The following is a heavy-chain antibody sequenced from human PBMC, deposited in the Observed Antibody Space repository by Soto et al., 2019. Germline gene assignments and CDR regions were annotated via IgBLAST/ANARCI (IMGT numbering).Heavy chain of an antibody. V-gene: IGHV3-23*01. Sequence: EGQLLESGGGLVQSGGSLRLSCAASGFTFSSYAMRWVRQAPGKGLEWVSAISGSGGSTYYADSVKGRFTLSGDNSKNTLYLQMNSLRAEDTAVYYCARRGSGRYYDYWGQGTLVTVSS. CDR2: ISGSGGST. CDR3: ARRGSGRYYDY. CDR1: GFTFSSYA. J-gene: IGHJ4*02. D-gene: IGHD1-26*01.